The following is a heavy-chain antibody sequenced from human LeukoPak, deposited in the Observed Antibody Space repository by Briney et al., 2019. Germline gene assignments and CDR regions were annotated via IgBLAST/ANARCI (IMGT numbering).Heavy chain of an antibody. Sequence: SETLSLTCTVSGGSISSYYRSWIRQPPGKGLEWIGYINYSGSTNYNPSLKSRVTISVDTSKNQFSLKLSSVTAADTAVYYCARAVGATARYYYYGGMDVWGERNTFTVSS. V-gene: IGHV4-59*01. CDR3: ARAVGATARYYYYGGMDV. CDR2: INYSGST. CDR1: GGSISSYY. J-gene: IGHJ6*04. D-gene: IGHD1-26*01.